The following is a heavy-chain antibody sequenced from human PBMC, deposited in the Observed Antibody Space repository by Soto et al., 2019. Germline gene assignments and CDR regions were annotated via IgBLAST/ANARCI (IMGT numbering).Heavy chain of an antibody. D-gene: IGHD3-9*01. CDR1: GFTFSSYW. Sequence: EVQLVESGGGLVQPGGSLRLSCAASGFTFSSYWMSWVRQAPGKGLEWVANIKQDGSEKYYVDSVKGRFTISRDNAKNSLYLKMNSLRAEDTAVYYCARFNYDILTGYYYEVAPKYYFDYWGQGTLVTVSS. J-gene: IGHJ4*02. CDR2: IKQDGSEK. CDR3: ARFNYDILTGYYYEVAPKYYFDY. V-gene: IGHV3-7*01.